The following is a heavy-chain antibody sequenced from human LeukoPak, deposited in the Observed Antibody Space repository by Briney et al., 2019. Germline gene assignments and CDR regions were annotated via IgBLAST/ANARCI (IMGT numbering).Heavy chain of an antibody. J-gene: IGHJ4*02. CDR1: GYTFTDYY. Sequence: ASEKVSCKASGYTFTDYYMHWVRQAPGQGLEWMGWINPKSGGTNYAQQFEGRVTLTRDTSISTSYMEVSGLRYDDTAVYYCARDPYYYDYSHFDYWGQGTLVSAST. D-gene: IGHD3-22*01. CDR2: INPKSGGT. CDR3: ARDPYYYDYSHFDY. V-gene: IGHV1-2*02.